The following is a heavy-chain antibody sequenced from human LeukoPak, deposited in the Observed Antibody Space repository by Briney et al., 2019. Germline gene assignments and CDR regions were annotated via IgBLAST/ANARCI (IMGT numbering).Heavy chain of an antibody. D-gene: IGHD4-17*01. CDR1: GYTFTTYA. Sequence: ASVKVSCKASGYTFTTYAMNWVRQAPGQGLERMGWINTNTENPTYAQGFTGRFVFSLDTSVSTAYLQISSLKAEDTAVYYCARDGAQGTTDYWGQGTLVTVSS. J-gene: IGHJ4*02. CDR2: INTNTENP. V-gene: IGHV7-4-1*02. CDR3: ARDGAQGTTDY.